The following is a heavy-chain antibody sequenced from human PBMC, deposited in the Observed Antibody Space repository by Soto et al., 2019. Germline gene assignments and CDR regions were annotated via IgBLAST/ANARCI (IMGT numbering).Heavy chain of an antibody. Sequence: QVQLQESGPGLVKTSDTLSLTCAVSGYSITNVNWWAWIRQPPGKGLEWIGYIFHSGTTHYNPSLKSRVTMSVDTSKNQFSLKVDSMTAEDTAVYYCARSPYADALDIWGQGTTVIVSS. CDR2: IFHSGTT. V-gene: IGHV4-28*01. CDR1: GYSITNVNW. J-gene: IGHJ3*02. CDR3: ARSPYADALDI. D-gene: IGHD2-2*01.